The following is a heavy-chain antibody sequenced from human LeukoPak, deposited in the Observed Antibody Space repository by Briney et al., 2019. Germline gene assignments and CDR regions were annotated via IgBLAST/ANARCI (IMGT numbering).Heavy chain of an antibody. CDR1: GYTFTSYG. Sequence: GDSVKVSCKGSGYTFTSYGIDWVGQVPGKGLEWMGWMNPNKCDTGYAQQFQGRVTMTRNTSISTAYMELSSLRSEDTAVYYCARVRAVGYCSGGSCGPTPNDFDCWGQGTLVTVSS. CDR2: MNPNKCDT. J-gene: IGHJ4*02. V-gene: IGHV1-8*01. CDR3: ARVRAVGYCSGGSCGPTPNDFDC. D-gene: IGHD2-15*01.